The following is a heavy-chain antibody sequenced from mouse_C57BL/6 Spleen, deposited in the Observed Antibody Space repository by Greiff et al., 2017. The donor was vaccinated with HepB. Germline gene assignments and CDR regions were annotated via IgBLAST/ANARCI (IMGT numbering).Heavy chain of an antibody. Sequence: VQLQQSGPELVKPGASVKISCKASGYAFSSSWMNWVKQRPGKGLEWIGRIYPGDGDTNYNGKFKGKATLTADKSSSTAYMQLSSLTSEDSAVYFCANIGGFAYWGQGTLVTVSA. D-gene: IGHD2-14*01. CDR1: GYAFSSSW. CDR3: ANIGGFAY. CDR2: IYPGDGDT. V-gene: IGHV1-82*01. J-gene: IGHJ3*01.